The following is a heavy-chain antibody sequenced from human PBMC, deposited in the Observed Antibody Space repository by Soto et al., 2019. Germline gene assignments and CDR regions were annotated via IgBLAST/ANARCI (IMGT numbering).Heavy chain of an antibody. V-gene: IGHV4-39*01. CDR2: IYYSGST. CDR3: ARAARRDYYYMDV. J-gene: IGHJ6*03. D-gene: IGHD6-6*01. CDR1: GCSLSSSSFY. Sequence: SETLSPPCTVSGCSLSSSSFYLGWIRPPPGKGLEWIGSIYYSGSTYYNPSLKSRVTISVDTSKNQFSLKLSSVTAADTAVYYCARAARRDYYYMDVWGKGTTVTVSS.